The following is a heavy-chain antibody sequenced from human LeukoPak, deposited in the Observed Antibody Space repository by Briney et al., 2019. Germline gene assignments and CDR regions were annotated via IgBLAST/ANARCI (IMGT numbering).Heavy chain of an antibody. Sequence: SETLSLTCTVSGGSLNNFYWSWIRQPPGKGLEWVGYIYSSGYTNYNPSLKSQVTISVDTSKNQFYLKVTSVTDADTAVYYCARANLDDSRNRFDPWGQGVLVTVSP. CDR2: IYSSGYT. D-gene: IGHD3-22*01. J-gene: IGHJ5*02. V-gene: IGHV4-59*01. CDR1: GGSLNNFY. CDR3: ARANLDDSRNRFDP.